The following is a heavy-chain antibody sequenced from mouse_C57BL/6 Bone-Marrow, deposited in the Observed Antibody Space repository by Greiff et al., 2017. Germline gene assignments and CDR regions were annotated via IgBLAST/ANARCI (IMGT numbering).Heavy chain of an antibody. Sequence: EVQVVESGGGLVQPGGSLKLSCAASGFTFSDYYMYWVRQTPEKRLEWVAYISNGGGSTYYPATVKGRFTISRDNAKNTLYLQMGRLKSEDTAMYYCERQGDYDDGGGAVDYWGQGTTLTVSS. CDR3: ERQGDYDDGGGAVDY. D-gene: IGHD2-4*01. V-gene: IGHV5-12*01. CDR2: ISNGGGST. J-gene: IGHJ2*01. CDR1: GFTFSDYY.